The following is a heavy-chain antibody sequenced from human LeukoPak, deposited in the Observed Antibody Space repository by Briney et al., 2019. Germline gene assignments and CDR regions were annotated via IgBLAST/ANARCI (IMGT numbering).Heavy chain of an antibody. CDR2: IYNSETT. J-gene: IGHJ4*02. CDR3: ASSLGQQLPPLH. Sequence: PSETLSLTCTVSGGSISTSTYYWGWIRQPPGKGLEWIGSIYNSETTYYNPSLKSRGTISVDMSKNQVSLKLSSVTAADTAVYYCASSLGQQLPPLHWGQGTLVTVSS. V-gene: IGHV4-39*01. D-gene: IGHD6-13*01. CDR1: GGSISTSTYY.